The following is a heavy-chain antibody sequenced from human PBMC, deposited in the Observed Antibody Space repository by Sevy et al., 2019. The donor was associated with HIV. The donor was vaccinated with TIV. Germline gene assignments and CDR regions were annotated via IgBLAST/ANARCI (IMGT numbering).Heavy chain of an antibody. D-gene: IGHD3-22*01. J-gene: IGHJ4*02. CDR3: AKDLYYDNSLFDF. CDR1: EFRLSNYA. CDR2: ISGSGGSS. V-gene: IGHV3-23*01. Sequence: GSLRLSCVASEFRLSNYAMNWVRQAPGKGLEWVSGISGSGGSSYYADSVKGRFTISRDNSKNTLYLQMNSLRAEDTAMYYCAKDLYYDNSLFDFWGQRILVTVSS.